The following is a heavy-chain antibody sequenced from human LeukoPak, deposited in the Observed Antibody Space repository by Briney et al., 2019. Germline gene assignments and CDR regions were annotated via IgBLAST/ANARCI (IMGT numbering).Heavy chain of an antibody. CDR3: ARGEAVAGTSAFDI. J-gene: IGHJ3*02. D-gene: IGHD6-19*01. V-gene: IGHV4-59*01. CDR2: IYYSGST. CDR1: GGSISSYY. Sequence: SETLSLTCTVSGGSISSYYWSWIRQPPGKGLEWIGYIYYSGSTNYNPSLKSRVTISVDTSKNQFSLKLSTVTAADTAVYYCARGEAVAGTSAFDIWGQGKWSPSLQ.